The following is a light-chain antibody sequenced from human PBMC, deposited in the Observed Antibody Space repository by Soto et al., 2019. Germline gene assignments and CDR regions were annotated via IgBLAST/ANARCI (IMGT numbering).Light chain of an antibody. J-gene: IGLJ1*01. CDR2: EAS. CDR3: SLYTSENTDV. CDR1: STDFVSYNR. Sequence: QSALTQPPAVSGSPGQSVTISCTGTSTDFVSYNRVSWYQPPPGTAPKLIIYEASNRPSGVPDRFSGSKSGNTASLTISGLQAANEADYFCSLYTSENTDVFTTATKVTVL. V-gene: IGLV2-18*01.